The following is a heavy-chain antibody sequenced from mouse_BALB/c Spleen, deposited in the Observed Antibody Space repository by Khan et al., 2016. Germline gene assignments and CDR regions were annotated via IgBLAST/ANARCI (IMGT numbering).Heavy chain of an antibody. V-gene: IGHV9-3-1*01. CDR2: INTYTGEP. CDR3: AREGLHGSFYGMDY. D-gene: IGHD1-1*02. Sequence: QIQLVQSGPELKKPGETVKISCKASGYTFTNYGMNWVKQAPGKGLKWMGWINTYTGEPTYADDFKGRFAFSLETSASTAYLQINNLGHEDTATYCCAREGLHGSFYGMDYRGQGTSVTVFS. J-gene: IGHJ4*01. CDR1: GYTFTNYG.